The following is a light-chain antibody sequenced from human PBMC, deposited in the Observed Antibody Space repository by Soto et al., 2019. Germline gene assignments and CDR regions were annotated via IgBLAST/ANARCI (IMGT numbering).Light chain of an antibody. CDR1: SGHSSYA. Sequence: QLVLTQSPSASASLGAPVRLTCTLSSGHSSYAIAWHQQQPEKGPRYLMKLNSDGSHSKGDGIPDRFSGSSSGAERYLTISSLLSEDEADYYCQTWGTGIRVVFGGGTKVTVL. J-gene: IGLJ2*01. V-gene: IGLV4-69*01. CDR2: LNSDGSH. CDR3: QTWGTGIRVV.